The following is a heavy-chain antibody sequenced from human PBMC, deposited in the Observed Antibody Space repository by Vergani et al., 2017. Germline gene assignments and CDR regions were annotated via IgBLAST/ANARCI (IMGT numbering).Heavy chain of an antibody. CDR3: ARLSYDTTPYLQGGYDC. D-gene: IGHD3-22*01. CDR2: IIPIFGTT. Sequence: QGQLAQSGAEVKKPGSSVKVSCKASGGTFSSNSISWVRQAPGQGLEWMGRIIPIFGTTSYAQKFQGRVTILADESMSTAYMELSSLRSEDTAVYYCARLSYDTTPYLQGGYDCWGQGTLVSVSS. V-gene: IGHV1-69*13. CDR1: GGTFSSNS. J-gene: IGHJ4*02.